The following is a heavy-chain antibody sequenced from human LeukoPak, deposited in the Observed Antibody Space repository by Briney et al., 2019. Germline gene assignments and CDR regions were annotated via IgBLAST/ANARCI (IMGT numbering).Heavy chain of an antibody. V-gene: IGHV3-23*01. Sequence: GGSLRLSCAASGSTFSSYAMSWVRQAPGKGLEWVSAISGSGGSTYCADSVKGRFTISRDNSKNTLYLQMNSLRAEDTAVYYCAKEGVAAAGHYYFDYWGQGTLVTVSS. CDR2: ISGSGGST. D-gene: IGHD6-13*01. J-gene: IGHJ4*02. CDR3: AKEGVAAAGHYYFDY. CDR1: GSTFSSYA.